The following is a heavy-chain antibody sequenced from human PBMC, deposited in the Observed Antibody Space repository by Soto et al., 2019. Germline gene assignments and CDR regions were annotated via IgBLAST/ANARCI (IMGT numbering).Heavy chain of an antibody. J-gene: IGHJ3*02. D-gene: IGHD2-15*01. CDR2: IIPLFGTT. Sequence: QVQLVQSGAEVKKPGSSVKVSCKASGDTFSSYAISWVRQAPGQGLEWMGGIIPLFGTTDYAPKFQGRVSITAEQTTSTAYMELSSLRAGGTGIYYCARDVVVVATTARGDAFEIWGQGTRVTVSS. CDR3: ARDVVVVATTARGDAFEI. CDR1: GDTFSSYA. V-gene: IGHV1-69*12.